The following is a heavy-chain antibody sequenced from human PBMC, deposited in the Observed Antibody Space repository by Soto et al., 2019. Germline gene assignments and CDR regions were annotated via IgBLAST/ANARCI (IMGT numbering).Heavy chain of an antibody. D-gene: IGHD5-18*01. Sequence: PGGSLRLSCAASGFTFSSYAMSWVRQAPGKGLEWVSAISGSGGSTYYADSVKGRFTISRDNSKNTLYLQMNSLRAEDTAVYYCAKDQEDTAMVTWDFDYWGQGTLVTVSS. J-gene: IGHJ4*02. V-gene: IGHV3-23*01. CDR2: ISGSGGST. CDR1: GFTFSSYA. CDR3: AKDQEDTAMVTWDFDY.